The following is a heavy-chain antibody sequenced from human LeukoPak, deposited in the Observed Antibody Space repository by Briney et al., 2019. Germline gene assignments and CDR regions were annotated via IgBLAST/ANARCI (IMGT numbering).Heavy chain of an antibody. Sequence: PSETLSLTCTVSGGSISSGSYYWSWIRQPAGKGLEWIGRIYTSGSTNYNPSLKSRVTISVDTSKNQFSLKLSSVTAADTAVYYCARGASGYEGFYYYWGQGTLVTVSS. V-gene: IGHV4-61*02. CDR3: ARGASGYEGFYYY. CDR1: GGSISSGSYY. J-gene: IGHJ4*02. CDR2: IYTSGST. D-gene: IGHD5-12*01.